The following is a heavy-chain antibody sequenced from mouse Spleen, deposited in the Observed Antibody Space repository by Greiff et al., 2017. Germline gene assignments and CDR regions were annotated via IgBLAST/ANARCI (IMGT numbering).Heavy chain of an antibody. CDR3: ARDYYGNPWFAY. CDR2: IYPGDGHT. V-gene: IGHV1-82*01. CDR1: GYAFSSSW. Sequence: VQLQQSGPELVKPGASVKISCKASGYAFSSSWMNWVKQRPGKGLEWIGRIYPGDGHTNYNGKFKGKATLTADKSSTTAYMQLSSLTSEDSAVYFCARDYYGNPWFAYWGQGTLVTVSA. D-gene: IGHD2-1*01. J-gene: IGHJ3*01.